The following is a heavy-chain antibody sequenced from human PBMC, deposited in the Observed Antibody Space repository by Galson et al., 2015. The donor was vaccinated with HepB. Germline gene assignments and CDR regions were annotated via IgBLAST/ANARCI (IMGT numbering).Heavy chain of an antibody. CDR3: ARENYDFWSGYYYYYYYYMDV. CDR1: GFTFSSYG. Sequence: SLRLSCAASGFTFSSYGMHWVRQAPGKGLEWVAVISYDGSNKYYADSVKGRFTISRDNSKNTLYLQMNSLRAEDTAVYYCARENYDFWSGYYYYYYYYMDVWGKGTTVTVSS. J-gene: IGHJ6*03. D-gene: IGHD3-3*01. V-gene: IGHV3-30*03. CDR2: ISYDGSNK.